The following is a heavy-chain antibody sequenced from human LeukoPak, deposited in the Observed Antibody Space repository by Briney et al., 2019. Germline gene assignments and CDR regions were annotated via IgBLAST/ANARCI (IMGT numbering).Heavy chain of an antibody. D-gene: IGHD6-13*01. J-gene: IGHJ4*02. CDR3: AGAAAGLDY. Sequence: SETLSLTCTVSGYSISSGYYWGWIRQPPGKGLEWIGSIYHSGSTYYNPSLKSRVTISVDSSKNLFSLKLSSVTAADTAVYYCAGAAAGLDYWGQGTLVTVSS. CDR1: GYSISSGYY. V-gene: IGHV4-38-2*02. CDR2: IYHSGST.